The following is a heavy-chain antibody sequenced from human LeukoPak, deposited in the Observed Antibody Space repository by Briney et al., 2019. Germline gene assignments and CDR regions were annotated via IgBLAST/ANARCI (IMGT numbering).Heavy chain of an antibody. Sequence: GGSPRLSCAASGFTFSSYSMNWVRQAPGKGLEWVSYISSSSSTRYYADSVKGRFTVSRDNAKNSLYLQMNSLRAEDTAVYYCARDIRATGTSFDYWGQGTLVTVSS. J-gene: IGHJ4*02. V-gene: IGHV3-48*04. CDR3: ARDIRATGTSFDY. CDR1: GFTFSSYS. D-gene: IGHD1-1*01. CDR2: ISSSSSTR.